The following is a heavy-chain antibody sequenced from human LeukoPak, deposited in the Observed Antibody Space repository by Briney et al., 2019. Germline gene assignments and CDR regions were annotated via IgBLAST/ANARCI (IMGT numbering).Heavy chain of an antibody. Sequence: GGSLRLSCVASGFTFSRYWMNWVRQAPGKGLGWVASINEGGSERHYVDSVKGRFTLSRDDADNSGYLQMDSLRVEDTAVYYCARADSSGYSYYFDYWGQGTLVTVSS. D-gene: IGHD3-22*01. J-gene: IGHJ4*02. V-gene: IGHV3-7*01. CDR1: GFTFSRYW. CDR3: ARADSSGYSYYFDY. CDR2: INEGGSER.